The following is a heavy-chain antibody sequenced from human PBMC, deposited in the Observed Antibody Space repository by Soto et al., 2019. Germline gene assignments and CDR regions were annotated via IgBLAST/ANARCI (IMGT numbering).Heavy chain of an antibody. CDR2: ISGSGGST. Sequence: GGSLRLSCAASGFTFSSYAMSWVRQAPGKGLEWVSAISGSGGSTYYADSVKGRFTISRDNSKNTLYLQMNSLRAEDTAVYYCAKPATYYDFWSGYTGPYYGMDVWGQGTTVTVSS. V-gene: IGHV3-23*01. CDR1: GFTFSSYA. CDR3: AKPATYYDFWSGYTGPYYGMDV. D-gene: IGHD3-3*01. J-gene: IGHJ6*02.